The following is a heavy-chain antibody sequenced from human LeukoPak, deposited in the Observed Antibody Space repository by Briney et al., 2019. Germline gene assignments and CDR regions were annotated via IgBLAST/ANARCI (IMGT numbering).Heavy chain of an antibody. CDR3: ARFHFSSGWPDYYYGMDV. Sequence: PSETLSLTCVVSGDSVSSTNYYWGWIRQPPGKGLEWIGTTHYSGNTYYNPSLKSRVTISLDTSKSQFSLKLSSVTAADTAVYYCARFHFSSGWPDYYYGMDVWGQGTTVTVSS. J-gene: IGHJ6*02. CDR1: GDSVSSTNYY. CDR2: THYSGNT. V-gene: IGHV4-39*07. D-gene: IGHD6-19*01.